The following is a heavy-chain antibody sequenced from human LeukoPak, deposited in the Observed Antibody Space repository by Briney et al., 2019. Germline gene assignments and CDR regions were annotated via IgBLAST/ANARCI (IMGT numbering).Heavy chain of an antibody. CDR1: GLTFSSYS. J-gene: IGHJ4*02. V-gene: IGHV3-21*01. CDR2: IRSSSSYI. D-gene: IGHD2-2*01. Sequence: GRSLRLSCAASGLTFSSYSMNWVRQAPGKGREWVSSIRSSSSYIYYADSVKGRFTISRDNAKNSLYLQMNSLRAEDTAVYYCARDLVVVPKRGYWGQGTLVTVSS. CDR3: ARDLVVVPKRGY.